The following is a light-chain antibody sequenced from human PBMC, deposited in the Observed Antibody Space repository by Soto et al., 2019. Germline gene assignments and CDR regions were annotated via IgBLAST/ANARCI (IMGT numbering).Light chain of an antibody. J-gene: IGKJ2*01. Sequence: DIQMTQSPSTLSASVGDRVTITCRASQRTSGWLAWYQQKPGKAPKLLIYKESRLESGVTSRFSGSGSETEFTLTISSLQPDVSATYYCQQYNSFYTFGQGTKLDIK. CDR1: QRTSGW. V-gene: IGKV1-5*03. CDR3: QQYNSFYT. CDR2: KES.